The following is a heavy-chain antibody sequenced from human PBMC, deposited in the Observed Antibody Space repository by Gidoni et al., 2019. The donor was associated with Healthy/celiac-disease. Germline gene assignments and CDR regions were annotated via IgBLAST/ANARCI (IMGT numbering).Heavy chain of an antibody. Sequence: QVQLVQSGAEVKKPGASVKVSCKASGYTFTGYYLHWVRQAPGQGLEWMGWINPNSGGTNYAQKFQGWVTMTRDTSISTAYMELSRLRSDDTAVYYCARDSARYGSGSSTPYYYYGMDVWGQGTTVTVSS. CDR3: ARDSARYGSGSSTPYYYYGMDV. V-gene: IGHV1-2*04. CDR1: GYTFTGYY. D-gene: IGHD1-26*01. CDR2: INPNSGGT. J-gene: IGHJ6*02.